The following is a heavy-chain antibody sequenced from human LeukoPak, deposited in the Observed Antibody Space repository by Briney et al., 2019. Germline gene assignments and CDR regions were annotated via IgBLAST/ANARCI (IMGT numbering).Heavy chain of an antibody. J-gene: IGHJ4*02. CDR2: IYTSGST. CDR3: ARDQGLIAAAVFDY. V-gene: IGHV4-4*07. D-gene: IGHD6-13*01. Sequence: PSETLSLTCTVSGGSISSYYWSWIRQPAGKGLEWIGRIYTSGSTNYNPSLKSRVTMSVDTSKNQFSLKLSSVTAADTAVYYCARDQGLIAAAVFDYWGQGTLVTVSS. CDR1: GGSISSYY.